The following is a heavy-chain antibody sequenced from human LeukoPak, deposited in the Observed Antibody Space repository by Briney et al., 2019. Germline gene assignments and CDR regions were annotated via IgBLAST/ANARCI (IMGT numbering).Heavy chain of an antibody. CDR1: GFTLSSYA. Sequence: GGTLRLYSAGSGFTLSSYAMSRVPQAPGKGLKWVAATSSSDAGTYHADSVRGRFTISRDNSKNTLYLQMNSLRAEDAAVYYCARAPVTSCRGAYCYPFDYWGQGTLVTVSS. CDR2: TSSSDAGT. D-gene: IGHD2-21*01. J-gene: IGHJ4*02. CDR3: ARAPVTSCRGAYCYPFDY. V-gene: IGHV3-23*01.